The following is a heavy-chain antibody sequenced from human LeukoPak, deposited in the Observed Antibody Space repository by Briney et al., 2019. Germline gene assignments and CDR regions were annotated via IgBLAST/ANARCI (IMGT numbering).Heavy chain of an antibody. CDR2: ISSSSSYI. Sequence: GGSLRLSCAASGFTFSSYSMNWVRQAPGKGLEWVSSISSSSSYIYYTDSLKGRFTISRDNAKNSLYLQMNSLRAEDTAVYYCARDTSPRIAAIYYDAFDIWGQGTMVTVSS. V-gene: IGHV3-21*01. CDR3: ARDTSPRIAAIYYDAFDI. J-gene: IGHJ3*02. D-gene: IGHD6-13*01. CDR1: GFTFSSYS.